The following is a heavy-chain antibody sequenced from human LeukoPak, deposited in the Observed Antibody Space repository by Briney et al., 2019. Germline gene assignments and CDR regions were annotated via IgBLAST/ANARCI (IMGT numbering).Heavy chain of an antibody. CDR2: ISTSSTTI. CDR3: AKLGANGYYSWLDP. J-gene: IGHJ5*02. V-gene: IGHV3-48*01. Sequence: GGSLRLSCAASGLTLSSYNMNWVRQAPGKGLEWISYISTSSTTIKYADSVKGRFTISRDNAKNSLYLQMNSLKAEDTAIYYCAKLGANGYYSWLDPWGQGTLVTVSS. CDR1: GLTLSSYN. D-gene: IGHD5-24*01.